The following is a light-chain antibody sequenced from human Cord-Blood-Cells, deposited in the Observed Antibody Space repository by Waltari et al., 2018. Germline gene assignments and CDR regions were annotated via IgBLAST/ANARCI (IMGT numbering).Light chain of an antibody. CDR2: EVS. Sequence: QSALTQPASVSGSPGPSIPISCTGTSSDVGGYNYVSWYQQHPGKAPKLMIDEVSNRPSGVSNRFSGSKSGNTASLTISGLQAEDEADYYCSSYTSSSTYVFGTGTKVTVL. J-gene: IGLJ1*01. CDR1: SSDVGGYNY. V-gene: IGLV2-14*01. CDR3: SSYTSSSTYV.